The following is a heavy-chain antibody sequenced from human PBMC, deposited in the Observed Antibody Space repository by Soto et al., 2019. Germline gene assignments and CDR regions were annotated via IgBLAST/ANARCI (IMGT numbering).Heavy chain of an antibody. V-gene: IGHV4-59*01. CDR3: ARVHAEDGAAADIEYFQH. Sequence: PSETMSLTCTVSGGSISSYYWSWIRQPPGKGLEWNGYIYYSGSTNYNPSLKSRVTISVDTSKNQFSLKLSSVTAADTAVYYCARVHAEDGAAADIEYFQHWGQGTLVTVSS. CDR1: GGSISSYY. J-gene: IGHJ1*01. CDR2: IYYSGST. D-gene: IGHD6-13*01.